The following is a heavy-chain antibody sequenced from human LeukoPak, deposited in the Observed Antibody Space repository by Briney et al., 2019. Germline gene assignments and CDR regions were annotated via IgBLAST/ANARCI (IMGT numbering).Heavy chain of an antibody. D-gene: IGHD5-12*01. Sequence: GASVKVSCTASGYTFTTYYMHWMRQAPGQGPEWMGIINPRGGSTDYARKFQGRVTMTRDTSTSTVYMELSSLRSEDTAVYYCASSGYDLAGFDYWGQGTLVTVSS. V-gene: IGHV1-46*01. CDR3: ASSGYDLAGFDY. CDR1: GYTFTTYY. CDR2: INPRGGST. J-gene: IGHJ4*02.